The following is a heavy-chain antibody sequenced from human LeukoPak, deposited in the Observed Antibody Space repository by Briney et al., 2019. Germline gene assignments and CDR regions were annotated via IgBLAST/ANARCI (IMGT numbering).Heavy chain of an antibody. D-gene: IGHD6-13*01. J-gene: IGHJ6*03. Sequence: SETLSLTCTVSGGSISSSSYYWGWIRQPSGLGLEWIGSIYYGGSTYYNPSLKSRVTISVDTSKNHFSLKLSSVTAADTAVYYCAGRWPDYYYYYMDVWGKGTTVTVSS. CDR1: GGSISSSSYY. CDR3: AGRWPDYYYYYMDV. CDR2: IYYGGST. V-gene: IGHV4-39*02.